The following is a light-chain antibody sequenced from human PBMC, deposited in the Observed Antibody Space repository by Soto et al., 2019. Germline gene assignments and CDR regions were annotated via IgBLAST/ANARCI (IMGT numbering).Light chain of an antibody. CDR3: QPRYNWPNT. V-gene: IGKV3-11*01. Sequence: EIVLTQSPATLSLSPGERATLSCRTSQSVGTYLAWYQHNPGQAPRLLIYDASNRATGIPARFSGSGSGTDFTLAISSPEPEYFAVYYCQPRYNWPNTFAQGTKLEIK. CDR1: QSVGTY. CDR2: DAS. J-gene: IGKJ2*01.